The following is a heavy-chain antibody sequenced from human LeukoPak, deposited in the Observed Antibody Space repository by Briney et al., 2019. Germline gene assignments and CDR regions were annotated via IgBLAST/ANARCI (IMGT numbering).Heavy chain of an antibody. V-gene: IGHV3-21*01. D-gene: IGHD3-3*01. CDR2: IGSSSSYI. CDR1: GFTFSSYS. J-gene: IGHJ6*02. Sequence: GGSLRLSCAASGFTFSSYSMNWVRQAPGKGLEWVSSIGSSSSYIYYADSVKGRFTISRDNAKNSLYLQMNSLRAEDTAVYYCARDVALSYYDFWSGYPYCGMDVWGQGTTVTVSS. CDR3: ARDVALSYYDFWSGYPYCGMDV.